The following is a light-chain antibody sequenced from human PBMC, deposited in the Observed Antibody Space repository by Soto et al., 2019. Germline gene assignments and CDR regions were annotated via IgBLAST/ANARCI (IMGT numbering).Light chain of an antibody. CDR3: QQYGGSPRT. V-gene: IGKV3-20*01. Sequence: EIVLTQSPGTLSLSPGEGATLSCRASQSISSNFLAWYQQKRGQAPRLLIHGASNRATGIPDRFSGSGSGTDFTLTITSLETEDFAVYDCQQYGGSPRTFGQGTKVDIK. J-gene: IGKJ1*01. CDR2: GAS. CDR1: QSISSNF.